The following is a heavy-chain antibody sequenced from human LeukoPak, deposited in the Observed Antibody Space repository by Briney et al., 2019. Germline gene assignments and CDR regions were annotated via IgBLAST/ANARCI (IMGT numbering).Heavy chain of an antibody. Sequence: GGSLRLSCAASGFTFSSYAMSWVRQAPGKGLEWVSAISGSGGSTYYADSVKGRFTISRDNSKNTLYLQMNSLRAEDTAVYYCAKDQRIVMVITDAFDIWGQGTMVTVSS. J-gene: IGHJ3*02. V-gene: IGHV3-23*01. CDR3: AKDQRIVMVITDAFDI. CDR2: ISGSGGST. D-gene: IGHD3-22*01. CDR1: GFTFSSYA.